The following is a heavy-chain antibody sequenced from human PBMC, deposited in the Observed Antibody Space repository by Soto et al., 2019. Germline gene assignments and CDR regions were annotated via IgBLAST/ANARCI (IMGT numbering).Heavy chain of an antibody. J-gene: IGHJ6*02. Sequence: PGESLNISCNGSGYSFTSYFLGWLHQIRGKGLEWMGIIYPGDSDTRYSPSFQGQVTISADKSISTAYLQCSSLKASDTAMYYCARTVAASKYYYGVDVWGQGTTLTVSS. CDR1: GYSFTSYF. V-gene: IGHV5-51*03. D-gene: IGHD2-15*01. CDR3: ARTVAASKYYYGVDV. CDR2: IYPGDSDT.